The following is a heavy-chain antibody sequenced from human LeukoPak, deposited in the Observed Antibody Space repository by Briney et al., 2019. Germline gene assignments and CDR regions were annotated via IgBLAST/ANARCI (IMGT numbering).Heavy chain of an antibody. D-gene: IGHD3-9*01. CDR2: ISAYNGNT. CDR3: ARMYYDILTGFYGMDV. V-gene: IGHV1-18*01. CDR1: GYTFTSYG. J-gene: IGHJ6*02. Sequence: ASVKVSCKASGYTFTSYGISWVRQAPGQGLEWMGWISAYNGNTNYAQKLQGRVTMTTDTSTSTAYMELRSLRSDDTAVYYCARMYYDILTGFYGMDVWGQGTTVTVSS.